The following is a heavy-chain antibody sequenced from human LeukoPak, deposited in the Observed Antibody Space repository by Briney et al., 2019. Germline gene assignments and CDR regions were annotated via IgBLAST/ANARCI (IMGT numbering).Heavy chain of an antibody. Sequence: GGSLRLSCVASGFTFSIHAMSWVRQAPGKGLEWVSTIGGVAVSTDYADSVKGRFTISRDNSKNTMYLQMNSLRAEDTAVYYCAKDPAVVVVVATAYFDYWGQGTLVTVSS. D-gene: IGHD2-15*01. J-gene: IGHJ4*02. CDR1: GFTFSIHA. CDR3: AKDPAVVVVVATAYFDY. V-gene: IGHV3-23*01. CDR2: IGGVAVST.